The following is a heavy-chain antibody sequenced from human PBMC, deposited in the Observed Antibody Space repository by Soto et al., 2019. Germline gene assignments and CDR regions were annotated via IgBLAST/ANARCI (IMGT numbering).Heavy chain of an antibody. D-gene: IGHD4-17*01. J-gene: IGHJ5*02. CDR2: IYYSGST. CDR1: GGSISSSSYY. CDR3: ARHPWTVTRGFYP. V-gene: IGHV4-39*01. Sequence: SETLSLTCTVSGGSISSSSYYWGWIRQPPGKGLEWIGSIYYSGSTYYNPSLKSRVTISVDTSKNQFSLKLSSVTAADTAVYYCARHPWTVTRGFYPLGQRNLLTISS.